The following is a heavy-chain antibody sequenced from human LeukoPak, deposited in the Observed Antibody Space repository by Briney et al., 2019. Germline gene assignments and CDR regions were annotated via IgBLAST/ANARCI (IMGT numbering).Heavy chain of an antibody. D-gene: IGHD6-19*01. V-gene: IGHV3-30*04. CDR2: ILYDGSNK. Sequence: GRSLRLSCAASGFTFSSYAMHWVRQAPGKGLEWVAIILYDGSNKYYADSVKGRITISRDNSKNTLYLQMNSLRAEDTAVYYCARDREPYSTGWYYLDYWGQGTLVTVSS. J-gene: IGHJ4*02. CDR1: GFTFSSYA. CDR3: ARDREPYSTGWYYLDY.